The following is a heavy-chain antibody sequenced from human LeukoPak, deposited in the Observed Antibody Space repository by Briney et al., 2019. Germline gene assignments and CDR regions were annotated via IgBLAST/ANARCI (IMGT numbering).Heavy chain of an antibody. CDR2: INHSGST. CDR3: ARGSIHCSSTSCYNTYFDY. D-gene: IGHD2-2*02. V-gene: IGHV4-34*01. Sequence: SETLSLTCAVYGGSFSGYYWSWIRQPPGKGLGWIGEINHSGSTNYNPSLKSRVTISVDTSKNQFSLKLSSVTAADTAVYYCARGSIHCSSTSCYNTYFDYWGQGTLVTVSS. CDR1: GGSFSGYY. J-gene: IGHJ4*02.